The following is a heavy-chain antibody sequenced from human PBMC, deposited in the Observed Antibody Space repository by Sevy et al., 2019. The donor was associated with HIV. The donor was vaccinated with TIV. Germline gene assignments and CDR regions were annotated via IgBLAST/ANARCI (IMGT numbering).Heavy chain of an antibody. Sequence: GGSLRLSCSASGFSVKSFSMHWVRQAPGKGLEWVAAMLYNGRTERHADFVKGRFTISRDNSKNTLNLEMNSLRVEDTALYFCARDSARVIVPTAGFDSWGQGVLVTVSS. D-gene: IGHD1-1*01. J-gene: IGHJ5*01. CDR3: ARDSARVIVPTAGFDS. CDR2: MLYNGRTE. V-gene: IGHV3-33*01. CDR1: GFSVKSFS.